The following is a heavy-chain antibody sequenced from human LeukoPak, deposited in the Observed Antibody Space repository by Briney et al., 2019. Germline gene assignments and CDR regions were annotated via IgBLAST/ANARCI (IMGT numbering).Heavy chain of an antibody. V-gene: IGHV3-74*03. CDR2: ITSDGSST. CDR1: GFTFDITW. J-gene: IGHJ4*02. CDR3: ARDWYHAIDY. Sequence: GGSVRLSCAASGFTFDITWLHWVRQPPGKGLVWVARITSDGSSTTYAESVKGRFTISRDNAKNTLYLQMNSLRAEDTAVYYCARDWYHAIDYWGQGPLVTVSS. D-gene: IGHD2-2*01.